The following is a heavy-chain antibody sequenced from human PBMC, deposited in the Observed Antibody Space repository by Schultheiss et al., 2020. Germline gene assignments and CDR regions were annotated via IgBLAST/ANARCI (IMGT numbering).Heavy chain of an antibody. Sequence: GGSLRLSCAASGFTFSSYGMHWVRQAPGKGLEWVAVISYDGSNKYYADSVKGRFTISRDNSKNTLYLQMNSLRAEDTAVYYCAKDQTTVVTPGWYFDYWGQGTLVTVSS. D-gene: IGHD4-23*01. J-gene: IGHJ4*02. CDR3: AKDQTTVVTPGWYFDY. CDR1: GFTFSSYG. V-gene: IGHV3-30*18. CDR2: ISYDGSNK.